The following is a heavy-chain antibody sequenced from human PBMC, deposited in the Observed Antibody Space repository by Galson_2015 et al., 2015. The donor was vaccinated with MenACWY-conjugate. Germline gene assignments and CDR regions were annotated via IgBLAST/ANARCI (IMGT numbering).Heavy chain of an antibody. CDR1: GFPFSDYS. J-gene: IGHJ4*02. Sequence: SLRLSCAASGFPFSDYSMNWVRHSPGKGLEWVSYIGGNTDTIYYADSVRGRFTISRDNAKSSLYLEMNSLRADDTAVYYCARDSGGWVIDYWGQGTLVTVSS. D-gene: IGHD2-8*02. CDR2: IGGNTDTI. V-gene: IGHV3-48*04. CDR3: ARDSGGWVIDY.